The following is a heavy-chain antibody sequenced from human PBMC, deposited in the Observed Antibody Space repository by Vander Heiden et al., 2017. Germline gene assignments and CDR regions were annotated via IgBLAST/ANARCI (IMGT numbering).Heavy chain of an antibody. CDR3: ARDRSSGTPHFDS. CDR2: INAANGNT. CDR1: GYTFTYYA. J-gene: IGHJ4*02. D-gene: IGHD1-1*01. Sequence: QVQPVQSGAEVKKPGASVKVSCKASGYTFTYYAIHRVRQAPGERLEWMGWINAANGNTKYSQKFQDRVTITRDTSARTAYMDLSRLRSEDTAVYYCARDRSSGTPHFDSWGQGTLVTLSS. V-gene: IGHV1-3*01.